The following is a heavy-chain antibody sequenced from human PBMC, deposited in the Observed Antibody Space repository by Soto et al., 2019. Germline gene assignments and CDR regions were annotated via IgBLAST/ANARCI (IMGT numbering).Heavy chain of an antibody. Sequence: QVQLVQSGAEVKKPGSSVKVSCKASGGTFSSYAISWVRQAPGQGLERMGGIIPIFGTANYAQKFQGRVTITADKSTSTAYMELSSLRSEDTAVYYCARDPRLYSGYDLNYGMDVWGQGTTVTVSS. V-gene: IGHV1-69*06. J-gene: IGHJ6*02. CDR3: ARDPRLYSGYDLNYGMDV. CDR2: IIPIFGTA. D-gene: IGHD5-12*01. CDR1: GGTFSSYA.